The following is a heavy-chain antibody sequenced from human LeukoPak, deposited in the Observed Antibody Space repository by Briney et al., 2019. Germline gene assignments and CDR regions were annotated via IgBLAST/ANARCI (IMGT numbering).Heavy chain of an antibody. CDR3: ARDYGDYGWFDP. D-gene: IGHD4-17*01. CDR2: IYYSGST. CDR1: GGSISSYY. J-gene: IGHJ5*02. V-gene: IGHV4-59*01. Sequence: SETLSLTCTVSGGSISSYYWSWIRQPPGKGLEWIGYIYYSGSTNCNPSLKSRVTISVDTSKNQFSLKLSSVTAADTAVYYCARDYGDYGWFDPWGQGTLVTVSS.